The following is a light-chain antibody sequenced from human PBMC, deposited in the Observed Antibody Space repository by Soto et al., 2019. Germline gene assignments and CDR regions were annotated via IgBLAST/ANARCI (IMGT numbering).Light chain of an antibody. Sequence: IVLTQSPGTLSLSPGERATLSWRASQSVSSSYLAWYQQKPGQAPRLLIYGASSRATGIPDRLSGSGSGTDFTLTISRMEPEDFAVYYCQQYGSSQTFGQGTKVDIK. CDR3: QQYGSSQT. V-gene: IGKV3-20*01. CDR1: QSVSSSY. J-gene: IGKJ1*01. CDR2: GAS.